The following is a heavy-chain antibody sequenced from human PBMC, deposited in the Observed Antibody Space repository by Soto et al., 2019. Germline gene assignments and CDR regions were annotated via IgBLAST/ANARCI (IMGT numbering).Heavy chain of an antibody. J-gene: IGHJ6*01. CDR1: GFTVSSKY. V-gene: IGHV3-66*01. CDR2: IQSGGPT. CDR3: ARDDVLCDGGRCYGVPLDV. Sequence: EVHLVESGGGLVQPGGSLRLSCAASGFTVSSKYMSWVRQAPGKGLEWVSLIQSGGPTYYADSVKGRFTISRDTSENTRHLQMDSRRAEDTAVYYWARDDVLCDGGRCYGVPLDVW. D-gene: IGHD2-15*01.